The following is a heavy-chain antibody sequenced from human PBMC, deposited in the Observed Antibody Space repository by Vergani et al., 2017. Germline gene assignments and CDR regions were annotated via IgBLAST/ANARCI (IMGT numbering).Heavy chain of an antibody. CDR2: INPTTGNT. Sequence: QVQLVHSGAEVQKPGASVKVSCRAFGYTFVNSDINWVRQAAGQGLEWMGWINPTTGNTGYATNFQGRVTITRDTSISTTYLELSSLRSDDTALYFCASAPNRFATTEDYGVDLWGQGTLLTVSS. CDR3: ASAPNRFATTEDYGVDL. J-gene: IGHJ5*02. V-gene: IGHV1-8*03. CDR1: GYTFVNSD. D-gene: IGHD4-17*01.